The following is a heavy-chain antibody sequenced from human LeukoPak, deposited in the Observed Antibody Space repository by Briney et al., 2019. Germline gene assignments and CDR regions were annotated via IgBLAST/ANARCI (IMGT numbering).Heavy chain of an antibody. CDR1: GFTFSSYA. CDR3: ARGIIAAAGTGDYYHYYGMDV. Sequence: GGSLRLSCAASGFTFSSYAMHWVRQAPGKGLEWVAVISYDGSNKYYADSVKGRFTISRDNSKNTLYLQMNSLRAEDTAVYYCARGIIAAAGTGDYYHYYGMDVWGQGTTVTVSS. J-gene: IGHJ6*02. CDR2: ISYDGSNK. V-gene: IGHV3-30-3*01. D-gene: IGHD6-13*01.